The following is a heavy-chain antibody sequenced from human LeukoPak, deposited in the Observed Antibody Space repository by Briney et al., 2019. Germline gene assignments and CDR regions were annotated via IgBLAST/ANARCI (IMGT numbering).Heavy chain of an antibody. V-gene: IGHV4-30-4*01. CDR2: IYYSGST. Sequence: SQTLSLTCTVSGGSISSGDYYWSWIRQPPGKGLEWIGYIYYSGSTYYNPSLKSRVTISADTSKNQFSLKLSSVTAADTAVYYCARVLYYDSSGNVYGMDVWGQGTTVTVSS. CDR3: ARVLYYDSSGNVYGMDV. D-gene: IGHD3-22*01. CDR1: GGSISSGDYY. J-gene: IGHJ6*02.